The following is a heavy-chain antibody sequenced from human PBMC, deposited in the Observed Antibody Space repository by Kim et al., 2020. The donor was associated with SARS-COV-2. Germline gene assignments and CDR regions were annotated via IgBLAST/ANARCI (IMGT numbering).Heavy chain of an antibody. J-gene: IGHJ4*02. Sequence: GGSLRLSCAASGFTFSSYGMHWVRQAPGKGLEWVAVISYDGSNKYYADSVKGRFTISRDNSKNTLYLQMNSLRAEDTAVYYCAKDLASSTIFGVVILGALDYWGQGTLVTVSS. D-gene: IGHD3-3*01. CDR1: GFTFSSYG. CDR2: ISYDGSNK. V-gene: IGHV3-30*18. CDR3: AKDLASSTIFGVVILGALDY.